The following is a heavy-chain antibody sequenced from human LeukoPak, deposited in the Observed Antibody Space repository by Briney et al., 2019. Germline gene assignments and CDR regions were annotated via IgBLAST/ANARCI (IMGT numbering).Heavy chain of an antibody. CDR2: IKPNGSTK. J-gene: IGHJ4*02. D-gene: IGHD3-22*01. CDR1: GFTFSGTW. CDR3: TSDLNHDSGG. Sequence: GGFLRLSCATSGFTFSGTWMTWVRQTPRRGLECVANIKPNGSTKYYPDSVKGRFTVSRDNAKNSLYLQMNSLRVEDTGIYYCTSDLNHDSGGWGQGTLVTLSS. V-gene: IGHV3-7*01.